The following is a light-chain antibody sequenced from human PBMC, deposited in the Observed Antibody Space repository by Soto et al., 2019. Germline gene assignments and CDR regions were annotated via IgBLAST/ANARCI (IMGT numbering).Light chain of an antibody. CDR3: QQTFSPTYT. V-gene: IGKV1-39*01. J-gene: IGKJ2*01. CDR1: QSISNS. Sequence: DIQMTQSLSSLSASVGDRVTITCRASQSISNSLSWYQQKPGKAPNFLIYVASTLQSGVPSRFSGSGSGTHFTLTISSLQPEDVATYYCQQTFSPTYTFGQGTKLEIK. CDR2: VAS.